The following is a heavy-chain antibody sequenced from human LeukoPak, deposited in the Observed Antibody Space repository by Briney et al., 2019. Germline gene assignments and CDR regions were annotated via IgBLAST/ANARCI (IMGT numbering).Heavy chain of an antibody. Sequence: GGSLRLSCAASGFTFSSYAMHWVRQAPGRGLEWVAVISYDGSNKYYADSVKGRFTISRDNSKNTLYLQMNSLRAEDTAVYYCTRDLRSIVATMPFDYWGQGTLVTVSS. CDR3: TRDLRSIVATMPFDY. CDR2: ISYDGSNK. J-gene: IGHJ4*02. CDR1: GFTFSSYA. D-gene: IGHD5-12*01. V-gene: IGHV3-30*04.